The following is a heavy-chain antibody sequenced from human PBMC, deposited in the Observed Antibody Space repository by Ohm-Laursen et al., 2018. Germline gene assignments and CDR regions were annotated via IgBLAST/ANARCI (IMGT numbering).Heavy chain of an antibody. CDR3: ARGLSSPGEEGWFDP. D-gene: IGHD3-16*01. Sequence: SLRLSCTAPGFTFSDYHMSWIRQAPGKGLEWISYISRSGSPIYYADSVKGRFTISRDNAKNSLYLQMNSLRADDTALYYCARGLSSPGEEGWFDPWGQGTPVTVSS. J-gene: IGHJ5*02. CDR1: GFTFSDYH. CDR2: ISRSGSPI. V-gene: IGHV3-11*01.